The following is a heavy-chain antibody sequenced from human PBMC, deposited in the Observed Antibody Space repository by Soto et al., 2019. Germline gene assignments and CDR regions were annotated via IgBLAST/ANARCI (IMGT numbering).Heavy chain of an antibody. Sequence: QVQLVESGGGVVQPGRSLRLSCAASGFTFSSYGMHWVRQAPGKGLEWVAVIWYDGSNKYYADSVKGRFTISRDNSKNTVYVQRKSLRAEDSGVYYCARVGTGTPYYYYYGMDVWGQGTTVTVSS. D-gene: IGHD7-27*01. CDR3: ARVGTGTPYYYYYGMDV. J-gene: IGHJ6*02. CDR2: IWYDGSNK. CDR1: GFTFSSYG. V-gene: IGHV3-33*01.